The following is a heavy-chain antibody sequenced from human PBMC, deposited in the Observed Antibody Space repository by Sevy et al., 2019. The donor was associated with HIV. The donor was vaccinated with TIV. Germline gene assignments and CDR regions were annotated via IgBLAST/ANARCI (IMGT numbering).Heavy chain of an antibody. V-gene: IGHV4-59*13. D-gene: IGHD2-15*01. J-gene: IGHJ5*02. CDR1: GGSISSYY. CDR2: IYYSGST. CDR3: ARDRVYCSGGSYYNWFDP. Sequence: SETLSLTCTVSGGSISSYYWSWIRQPPGKGLEWIGYIYYSGSTNYKPSLKSRVTISVDTSKNQFSLKLSSVTAADTAVYYCARDRVYCSGGSYYNWFDPWGQGTLVTVS.